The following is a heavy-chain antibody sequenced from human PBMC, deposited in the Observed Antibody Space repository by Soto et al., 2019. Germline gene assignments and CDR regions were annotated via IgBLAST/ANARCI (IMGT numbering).Heavy chain of an antibody. Sequence: SETLSLTCTVSGGSISSGGYYWSWIRQHPGKGLEWIGYIYYSGSTYYNPSLKSRVTISVDTSKNQFSLKLSSVTAADTAVYYCARGKAGHTDAFDIWGQGTMVTVSS. CDR3: ARGKAGHTDAFDI. CDR1: GGSISSGGYY. J-gene: IGHJ3*02. CDR2: IYYSGST. V-gene: IGHV4-31*03.